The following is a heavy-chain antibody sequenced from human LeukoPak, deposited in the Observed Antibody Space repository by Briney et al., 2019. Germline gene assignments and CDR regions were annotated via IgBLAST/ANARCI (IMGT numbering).Heavy chain of an antibody. CDR2: IYSGGST. J-gene: IGHJ4*02. CDR3: ASTEPGNAYYFDY. Sequence: PGGSLRLSCAASGFTVSSNYMSWVRQAPGKGLEWVSVIYSGGSTYYADSVKGRFTISRDNSKNTLYLQMNSLRAEDTAVYYCASTEPGNAYYFDYWGQGTLVTVSS. V-gene: IGHV3-66*01. CDR1: GFTVSSNY.